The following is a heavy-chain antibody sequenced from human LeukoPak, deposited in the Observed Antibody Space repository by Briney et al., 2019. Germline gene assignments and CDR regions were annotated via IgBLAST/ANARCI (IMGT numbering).Heavy chain of an antibody. CDR1: GYTFTSYG. CDR2: ISAYNGNT. V-gene: IGHV1-18*01. D-gene: IGHD3-10*01. CDR3: AREGLLWFGELVFDY. J-gene: IGHJ4*02. Sequence: ASVKVSCKASGYTFTSYGISWVRQAPGQGLEWMGWISAYNGNTNYAQKLQGRVTMTTDTSTSTAYMELRSLRSDDTAVYYCAREGLLWFGELVFDYWGQGTLVTVSS.